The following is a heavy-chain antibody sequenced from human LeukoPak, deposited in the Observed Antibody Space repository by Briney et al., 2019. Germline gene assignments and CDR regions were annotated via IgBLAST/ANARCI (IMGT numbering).Heavy chain of an antibody. V-gene: IGHV3-7*05. CDR2: IKEDGSEK. CDR1: GFTFSSHR. CDR3: VRSGGY. Sequence: GGSLRLSCAASGFTFSSHRMNWVRQAPGKGLEWVANIKEDGSEKYYVDSVKGRFTISRDNAKNSLCLQMNSLRGEDTAIYYCVRSGGYWGQGTLVTVSS. D-gene: IGHD1-26*01. J-gene: IGHJ4*02.